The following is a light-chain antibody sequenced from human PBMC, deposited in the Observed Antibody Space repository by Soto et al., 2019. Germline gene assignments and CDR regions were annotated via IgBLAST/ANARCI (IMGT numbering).Light chain of an antibody. CDR3: QQSSSIPWT. J-gene: IGKJ1*01. V-gene: IGKV1-39*01. Sequence: EIQMTQSPSSLSASVGDRVTIACRASQSISRYLNWYQQKPGQAPQLLIYTASSLQSGVPSRFSGSGSGSDFTLTISSLQPEDFATYYCQQSSSIPWTFGQGTKVAIK. CDR1: QSISRY. CDR2: TAS.